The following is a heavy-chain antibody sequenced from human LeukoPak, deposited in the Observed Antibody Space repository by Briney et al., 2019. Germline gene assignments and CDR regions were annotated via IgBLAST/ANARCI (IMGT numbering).Heavy chain of an antibody. CDR3: ARVFPDSITMIVDNAFDI. CDR1: GGSISSSSYY. Sequence: PSETLSLTCTVSGGSISSSSYYWGWIRQPPGKGLEWIGSIYYSGSTYYNPSLKSRVTISVDTSKNQFSLKLSSVTAADTAVYYCARVFPDSITMIVDNAFDIWGQGTMVTVSS. D-gene: IGHD3-22*01. CDR2: IYYSGST. J-gene: IGHJ3*02. V-gene: IGHV4-39*07.